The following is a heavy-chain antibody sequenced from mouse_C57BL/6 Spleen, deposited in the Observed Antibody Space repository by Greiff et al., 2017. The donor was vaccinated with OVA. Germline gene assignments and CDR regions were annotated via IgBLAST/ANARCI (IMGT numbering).Heavy chain of an antibody. Sequence: QVQLKQSGAELARPGASVKLSCKASGYTFTSYGISWVKQRTGQGLEWIGEIYPRSGNTYYNEKFKGKATLTADKSSSTAYMELRSLTSEDSAVYFCARWEPRWYFDVWGTGTTVTVSS. J-gene: IGHJ1*03. V-gene: IGHV1-81*01. CDR3: ARWEPRWYFDV. CDR1: GYTFTSYG. D-gene: IGHD4-1*01. CDR2: IYPRSGNT.